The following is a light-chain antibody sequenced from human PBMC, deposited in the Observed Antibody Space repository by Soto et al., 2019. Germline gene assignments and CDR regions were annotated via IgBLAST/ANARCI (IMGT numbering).Light chain of an antibody. V-gene: IGLV2-14*03. J-gene: IGLJ1*01. Sequence: QSVLTQPASVSGSPGQSSTISCTGNSSDVGGYNYVSWYQQLPGKAPKLIIYDVSNRPSGVSNRFSASKSANAASLTISGLQAEDEADYYCSSYTSSTTLYVFGSGTKVTVL. CDR1: SSDVGGYNY. CDR3: SSYTSSTTLYV. CDR2: DVS.